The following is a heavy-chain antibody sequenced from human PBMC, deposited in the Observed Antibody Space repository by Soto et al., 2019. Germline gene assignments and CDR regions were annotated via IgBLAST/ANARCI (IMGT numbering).Heavy chain of an antibody. CDR1: GYTFTGYY. D-gene: IGHD5-18*01. CDR2: INPNSGGT. Sequence: ASVKVSCKASGYTFTGYYMHWVRQAPGQGLEWMGWINPNSGGTNYAQKFQGRVTMTRDTSINTAYMELSRLRSDDTAVYYCARVLWIQLWLRTSPYGMGVWGQGTTVTVSS. CDR3: ARVLWIQLWLRTSPYGMGV. V-gene: IGHV1-2*02. J-gene: IGHJ6*02.